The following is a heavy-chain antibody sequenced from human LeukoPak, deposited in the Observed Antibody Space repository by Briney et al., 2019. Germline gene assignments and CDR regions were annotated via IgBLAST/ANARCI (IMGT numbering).Heavy chain of an antibody. CDR1: GGSISSYY. V-gene: IGHV4-59*12. Sequence: SETLSLTCTVSGGSISSYYWSWIRQPPGKGLEWIGYIYYSGSTNYNPSLKSRVIISVDTSKNQFSLKLSSVTDADTAVYYCARAREGATIDYWGQGTLVTVSS. CDR2: IYYSGST. CDR3: ARAREGATIDY. D-gene: IGHD1-26*01. J-gene: IGHJ4*02.